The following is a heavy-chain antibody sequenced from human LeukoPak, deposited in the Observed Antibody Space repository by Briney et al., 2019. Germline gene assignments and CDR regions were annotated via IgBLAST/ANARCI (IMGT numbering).Heavy chain of an antibody. J-gene: IGHJ6*03. D-gene: IGHD5-18*01. CDR1: GFTFSSYA. CDR3: ARGRGYSYYYYYYMDV. V-gene: IGHV3-30*04. Sequence: GGSLRLSCAASGFTFSSYALHWVRQAPGKGLEWVALISYDGSNKYYADSVKGRFTISRDNSKNTVYLQMDSLRAEDTAVHYCARGRGYSYYYYYYMDVWGKGTTVTVSS. CDR2: ISYDGSNK.